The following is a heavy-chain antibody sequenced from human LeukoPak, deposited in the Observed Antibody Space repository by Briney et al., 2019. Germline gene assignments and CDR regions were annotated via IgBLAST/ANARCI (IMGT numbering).Heavy chain of an antibody. D-gene: IGHD2-15*01. J-gene: IGHJ3*01. V-gene: IGHV1-18*04. Sequence: ASVKVSCKASGYTFTGYYMHWVRQAPGQGLEWLGWISAYNGDTNYAQKLQGRVTMITDTSTSTAYMELRSLGSDDTAMYYCGICSGGNCQLVNRFDVWGQGTMVTVSS. CDR2: ISAYNGDT. CDR3: GICSGGNCQLVNRFDV. CDR1: GYTFTGYY.